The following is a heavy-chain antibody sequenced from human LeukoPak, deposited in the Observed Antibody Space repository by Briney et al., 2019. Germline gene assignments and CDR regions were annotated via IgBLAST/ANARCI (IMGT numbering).Heavy chain of an antibody. D-gene: IGHD2-15*01. CDR1: GYTFTGYY. CDR2: INPTRGGT. V-gene: IGHV1-2*06. J-gene: IGHJ3*02. CDR3: ARVPEIPTGGGGAFDI. Sequence: ASVKVSCKASGYTFTGYYMHWVRQAPGQGREWRGRINPTRGGTNYAQTFQGRVTITRDTSISTAYMELSRLRSDDTAVYYCARVPEIPTGGGGAFDIWGQGTMVTVSS.